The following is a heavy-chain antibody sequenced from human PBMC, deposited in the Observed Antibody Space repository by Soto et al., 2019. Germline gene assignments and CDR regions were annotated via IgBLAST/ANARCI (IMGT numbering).Heavy chain of an antibody. Sequence: SVKVSCQASGFTFTSSAVQWVRQARGQRLEWIGWIVVGSGNTNYAQKFQERVTITRDMSTSTAYMELSSLRSEDTAVYYCAVRRVDARGSGGGPYFWGKGNLVTV. J-gene: IGHJ4*01. CDR3: AVRRVDARGSGGGPYF. V-gene: IGHV1-58*01. D-gene: IGHD2-8*01. CDR1: GFTFTSSA. CDR2: IVVGSGNT.